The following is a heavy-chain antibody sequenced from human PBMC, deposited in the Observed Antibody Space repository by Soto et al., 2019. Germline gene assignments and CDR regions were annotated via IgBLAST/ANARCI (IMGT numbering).Heavy chain of an antibody. J-gene: IGHJ5*02. V-gene: IGHV4-61*01. CDR2: VYYSGST. D-gene: IGHD3-3*01. Sequence: QVQLQESGPGLVKPSETLSLTCTVSGASVNSENYYWSWLRQPPGKLLEWIGYVYYSGSTNYNPYLKNRATISLDTYKNQFSLKMTSMSSADTAFYYCARGVLRFVQWFDLWGQGTLVTVSS. CDR3: ARGVLRFVQWFDL. CDR1: GASVNSENYY.